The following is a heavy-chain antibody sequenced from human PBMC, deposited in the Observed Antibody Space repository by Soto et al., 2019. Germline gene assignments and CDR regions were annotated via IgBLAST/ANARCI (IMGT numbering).Heavy chain of an antibody. Sequence: SETLSLTCTASGGSISSGGYYWSWIRQHPGKGLEWIGYIYYSGSTYYNPSLKSRVTISVDTSKNQFSLKLSSVTAADTAVYYCAVQIVAVPAAIRGDNNWFDPWGQGTLVTVSS. V-gene: IGHV4-31*03. CDR2: IYYSGST. D-gene: IGHD2-2*01. J-gene: IGHJ5*02. CDR1: GGSISSGGYY. CDR3: AVQIVAVPAAIRGDNNWFDP.